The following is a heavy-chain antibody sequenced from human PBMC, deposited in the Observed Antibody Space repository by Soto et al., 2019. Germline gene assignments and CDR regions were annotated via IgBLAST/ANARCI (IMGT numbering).Heavy chain of an antibody. J-gene: IGHJ6*02. V-gene: IGHV1-58*01. Sequence: ASVKVSCKASGFTFTNSAVQWVRQARGQRLEWIGWIVVGSGNTNYAQKFQERVTITRDMSTSTAYMELSSLRSEDTAVYYCAAGWLLFLEWFPPPYYDIDVWGQGPTVTVSS. CDR1: GFTFTNSA. CDR3: AAGWLLFLEWFPPPYYDIDV. CDR2: IVVGSGNT. D-gene: IGHD3-3*01.